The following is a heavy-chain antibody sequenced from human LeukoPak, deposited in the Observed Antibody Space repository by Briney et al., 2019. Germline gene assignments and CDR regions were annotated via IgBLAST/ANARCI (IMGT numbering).Heavy chain of an antibody. Sequence: SETLSLTCTVSGGSISSSSYYWGWIRQPPGKGLEWIGSIYYSGSTYYNPSLKSRVTISVDTSKNQFSLKLSSVTAADTAVYYCAREGWEADLDIWGQGTMVTVSS. CDR3: AREGWEADLDI. V-gene: IGHV4-39*07. J-gene: IGHJ3*02. D-gene: IGHD1-26*01. CDR2: IYYSGST. CDR1: GGSISSSSYY.